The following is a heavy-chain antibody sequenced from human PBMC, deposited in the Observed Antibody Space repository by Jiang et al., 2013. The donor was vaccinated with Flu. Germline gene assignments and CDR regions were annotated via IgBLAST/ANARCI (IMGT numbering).Heavy chain of an antibody. V-gene: IGHV7-4-1*02. CDR3: ARERGYYDILTGYSGANWFDP. D-gene: IGHD3-9*01. Sequence: KPGASVKVSCKASGYTFTSYAMNWVRQAPGQGLEWMGWINTNTGNPTYAQGFTGRFVFSLDTSVSTAYLQISSLKAEDTAVYYCARERGYYDILTGYSGANWFDPWGQGTLVTVSS. CDR1: GYTFTSYA. J-gene: IGHJ5*02. CDR2: INTNTGNP.